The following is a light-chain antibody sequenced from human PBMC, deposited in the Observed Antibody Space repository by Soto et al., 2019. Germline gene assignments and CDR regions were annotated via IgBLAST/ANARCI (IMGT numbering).Light chain of an antibody. CDR2: SDD. CDR3: ASSDESLNGLYV. J-gene: IGLJ1*01. Sequence: QSVLTQPPSASGTPGQRVTISCSGSSSNIGRNTVNWYQQLPGTAPKLLIFSDDQRPSGVPDRFSGSKSGTSASLAISGLQSEDEADYYCASSDESLNGLYVFGPGTKVTVL. V-gene: IGLV1-44*01. CDR1: SSNIGRNT.